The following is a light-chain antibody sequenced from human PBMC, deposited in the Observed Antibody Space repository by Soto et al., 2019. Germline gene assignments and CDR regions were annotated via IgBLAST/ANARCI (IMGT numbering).Light chain of an antibody. CDR2: EVS. CDR3: SSYTSSS. V-gene: IGLV2-14*01. Sequence: QSALTQPASVSGSPGQSITISCTGTSSDVGGFNYVSWYQHHPDKAPKLIIYEVSNRPSGVSNRFSGSKSGNMASLTISLLQPEDEADYYCSSYTSSSFGTGTQLTVL. CDR1: SSDVGGFNY. J-gene: IGLJ1*01.